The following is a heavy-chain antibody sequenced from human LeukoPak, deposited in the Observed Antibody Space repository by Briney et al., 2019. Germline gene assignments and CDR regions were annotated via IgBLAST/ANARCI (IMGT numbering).Heavy chain of an antibody. J-gene: IGHJ4*02. V-gene: IGHV3-11*05. CDR3: ARESPSFSSVDY. D-gene: IGHD3-22*01. CDR2: ISSSTSHT. Sequence: PGGSLRLSCAASGFTFSDYYMSWIRQAPGKGLEWVAYISSSTSHTNYADSVKGRFTISRDNAKNSLYLQMNSLRAEDTSVYYCARESPSFSSVDYWGQGTLVTVSS. CDR1: GFTFSDYY.